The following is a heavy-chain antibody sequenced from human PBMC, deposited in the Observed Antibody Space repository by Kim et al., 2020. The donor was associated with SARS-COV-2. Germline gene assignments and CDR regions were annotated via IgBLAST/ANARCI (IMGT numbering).Heavy chain of an antibody. D-gene: IGHD3-9*01. CDR1: GGSFSSYY. Sequence: SETLSLTCAVYGGSFSSYYWSWIRQPPGKGLEWIGEINHSGNTNYNPSLKSRVTLSIDTSNIQFFLKVTSVTAADTAVYYCARNDILTGYPPDYWGQGT. J-gene: IGHJ4*02. CDR3: ARNDILTGYPPDY. V-gene: IGHV4-34*01. CDR2: INHSGNT.